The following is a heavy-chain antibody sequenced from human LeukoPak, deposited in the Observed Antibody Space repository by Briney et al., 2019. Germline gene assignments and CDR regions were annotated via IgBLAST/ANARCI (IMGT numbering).Heavy chain of an antibody. D-gene: IGHD1-26*01. CDR2: ISYDGSNK. Sequence: GRSLRLSCAASGFTFSTYALHWVRQPPGMGLEWVSLISYDGSNKYYAASVKGRFTISRDNSKNTLSLQMNSLRAEDTAVYYCARARGGYDYWGQGTLVTVSS. V-gene: IGHV3-30-3*01. J-gene: IGHJ4*02. CDR3: ARARGGYDY. CDR1: GFTFSTYA.